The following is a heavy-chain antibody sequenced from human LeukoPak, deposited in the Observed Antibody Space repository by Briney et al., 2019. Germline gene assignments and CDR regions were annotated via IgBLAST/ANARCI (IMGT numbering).Heavy chain of an antibody. V-gene: IGHV3-21*01. CDR1: GFTFSSYS. D-gene: IGHD6-19*01. CDR3: ARDLASGWYFIPFDY. CDR2: ISSSSSYI. J-gene: IGHJ4*02. Sequence: GGSLRLSCAASGFTFSSYSMNWVRQAPGKGLEWVSSISSSSSYIYYADSVKGRFTISRDNAKNSLYLQMNSLRAEDTAVYYCARDLASGWYFIPFDYWGQGTLVTVSS.